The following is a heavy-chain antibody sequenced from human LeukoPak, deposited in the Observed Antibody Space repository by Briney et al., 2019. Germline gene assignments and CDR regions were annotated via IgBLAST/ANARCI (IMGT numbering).Heavy chain of an antibody. Sequence: ASVKDSCKASGYTFADYFIRWVRQAPGQGLEWMGRINPNSGGAEYAPKFQGWVTMTRDTSISTAYVEVSRLISDDTAVYYCARDLTSTSNWEFDYWGQGTLVIVSS. V-gene: IGHV1-2*04. CDR1: GYTFADYF. J-gene: IGHJ4*02. D-gene: IGHD1-26*01. CDR3: ARDLTSTSNWEFDY. CDR2: INPNSGGA.